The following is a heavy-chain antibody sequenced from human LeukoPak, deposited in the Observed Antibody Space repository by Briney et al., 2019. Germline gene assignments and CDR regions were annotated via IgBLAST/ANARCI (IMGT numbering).Heavy chain of an antibody. Sequence: GESLKISCKGSGYSFTSYWIGWGRQLPGKGLEWLGIISPGDSDTRYSPSFQGQFTISVDNSINTAYLQWSTLDSSDTAMYYCARFARPGKNYRGFDYWGQGTLVTVSS. V-gene: IGHV5-51*01. D-gene: IGHD1-26*01. CDR3: ARFARPGKNYRGFDY. CDR1: GYSFTSYW. CDR2: ISPGDSDT. J-gene: IGHJ4*02.